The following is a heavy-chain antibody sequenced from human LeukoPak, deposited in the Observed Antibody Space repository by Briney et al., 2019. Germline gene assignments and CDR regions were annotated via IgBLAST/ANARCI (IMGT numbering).Heavy chain of an antibody. J-gene: IGHJ4*02. CDR1: GGSISSGDYY. CDR3: ARVPYSSGWYVDY. V-gene: IGHV4-30-4*01. Sequence: SQTLSLTCTVSGGSISSGDYYWSWIHQPPGEGLGWIGYIYYSGKNYYNPSLKSRVTISVDSSKNQFSLELSSVTAADTAVYYCARVPYSSGWYVDYWGQGTLVTVSS. D-gene: IGHD6-19*01. CDR2: IYYSGKN.